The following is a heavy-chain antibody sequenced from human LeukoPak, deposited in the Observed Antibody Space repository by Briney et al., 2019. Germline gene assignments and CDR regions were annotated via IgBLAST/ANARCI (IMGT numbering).Heavy chain of an antibody. CDR2: SNPSGGST. CDR3: ARDSYITMIVVAPAGGGFDP. CDR1: GYTFTSYY. Sequence: ASVKVSCKASGYTFTSYYMHWVRQAPGQGLEWMGISNPSGGSTSYAQKFQGRVTMTRDTSTSTVYMELSSLRSEDTAVYYCARDSYITMIVVAPAGGGFDPWGQGTLVTVSS. D-gene: IGHD3-22*01. J-gene: IGHJ5*02. V-gene: IGHV1-46*03.